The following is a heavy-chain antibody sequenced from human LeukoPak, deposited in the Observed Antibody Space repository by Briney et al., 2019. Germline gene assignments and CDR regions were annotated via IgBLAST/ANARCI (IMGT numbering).Heavy chain of an antibody. CDR3: ARAHSSGWSPLGY. CDR1: GGSFSGYY. D-gene: IGHD6-19*01. CDR2: INHSGST. Sequence: SETLSLTCAVYGGSFSGYYWSWIRQPPGKGLEWIGEINHSGSTNYNPSLKSRVTISVDTSKNQFSLKVSPVTAADTAVYYCARAHSSGWSPLGYWGQGTLVTVSS. V-gene: IGHV4-34*01. J-gene: IGHJ4*02.